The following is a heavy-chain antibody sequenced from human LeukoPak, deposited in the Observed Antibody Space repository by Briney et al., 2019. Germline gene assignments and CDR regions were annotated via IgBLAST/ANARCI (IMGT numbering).Heavy chain of an antibody. J-gene: IGHJ2*01. CDR3: ARLQFAGWDRYFDL. CDR2: ISYSGST. CDR1: GGSISSYY. V-gene: IGHV4-59*08. D-gene: IGHD5-24*01. Sequence: PSETLSLTCTVSGGSISSYYWSWIRQPPGKGLEWIAYISYSGSTNYNPSLKSRVTISVDTSKNQFSLNLSSVSAADTAVCYCARLQFAGWDRYFDLWGRGTLVTVSS.